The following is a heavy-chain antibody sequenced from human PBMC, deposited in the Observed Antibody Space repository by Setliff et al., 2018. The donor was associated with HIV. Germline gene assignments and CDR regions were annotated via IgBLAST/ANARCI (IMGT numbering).Heavy chain of an antibody. V-gene: IGHV1-46*01. J-gene: IGHJ4*02. Sequence: ASVKVSCKASGYTFTSYYMHWVRQAPGQGLEWMGIINPSGGSTSYAQKFQGRVTMTRDTSINTAYIELSSLTSDDTAVYYCARGVGAAGDYWGQGTLVTVSS. D-gene: IGHD1-26*01. CDR2: INPSGGST. CDR1: GYTFTSYY. CDR3: ARGVGAAGDY.